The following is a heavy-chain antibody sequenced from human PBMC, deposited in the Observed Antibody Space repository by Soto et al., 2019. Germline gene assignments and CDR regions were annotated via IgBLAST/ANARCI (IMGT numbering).Heavy chain of an antibody. D-gene: IGHD6-19*01. CDR1: GGSFSGYY. V-gene: IGHV4-34*01. Sequence: SETLSLTCAVYGGSFSGYYWSWIRQPPGKGLEWIGEINHSGSTNYNPSLKSRVTISVDTSKNQFSLKLSSVTAADTAVYYCARAQWLVYGMDVWGQGTTVTVSS. CDR3: ARAQWLVYGMDV. CDR2: INHSGST. J-gene: IGHJ6*02.